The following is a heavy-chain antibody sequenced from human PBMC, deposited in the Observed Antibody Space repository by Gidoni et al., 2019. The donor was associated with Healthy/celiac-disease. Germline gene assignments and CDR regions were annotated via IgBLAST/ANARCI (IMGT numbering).Heavy chain of an antibody. D-gene: IGHD6-13*01. V-gene: IGHV3-21*01. CDR2: ISSSSSYI. CDR3: ARSYKPSSSSWYFFYY. Sequence: EVQLVESGGGLVRPGGSLSLSCAASGFPFSSYSRNWVRQAPGKGLEWVSAISSSSSYIYYADSVKGRFTISRDNAKNSLYLQMNSLRAEDTAVYYCARSYKPSSSSWYFFYYWGQGTLVTVSS. J-gene: IGHJ4*02. CDR1: GFPFSSYS.